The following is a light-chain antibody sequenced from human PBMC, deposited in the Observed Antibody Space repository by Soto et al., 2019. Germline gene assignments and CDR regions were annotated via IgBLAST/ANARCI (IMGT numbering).Light chain of an antibody. V-gene: IGKV3-15*01. CDR1: QSVSSN. Sequence: EIVMTQSPATLSVSPGERATLSCRASQSVSSNLAWYHQKPGQAPRLLIYGASTRATGVPARFSGSRSGTEFTLTISSLQSEDFAVYYCQQYNNWPPGTFGQGTKVEIK. J-gene: IGKJ1*01. CDR3: QQYNNWPPGT. CDR2: GAS.